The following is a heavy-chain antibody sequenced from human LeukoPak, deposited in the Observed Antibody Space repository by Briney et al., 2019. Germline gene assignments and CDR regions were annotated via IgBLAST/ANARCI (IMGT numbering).Heavy chain of an antibody. Sequence: SETLSLTCTVSGGSISSYYWSWIRQPAGKGLEWIGRIYTSGSTNYNPSLKSRVTISVDTSKNQFSLRLNSVTAADTAVYYCARGESSSSPLYYYYYYMDVWGKGTTVTVSS. J-gene: IGHJ6*03. D-gene: IGHD6-6*01. CDR3: ARGESSSSPLYYYYYYMDV. V-gene: IGHV4-4*07. CDR1: GGSISSYY. CDR2: IYTSGST.